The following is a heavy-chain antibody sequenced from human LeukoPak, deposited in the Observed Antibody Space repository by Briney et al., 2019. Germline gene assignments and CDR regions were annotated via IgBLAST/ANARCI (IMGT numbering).Heavy chain of an antibody. D-gene: IGHD3-10*01. V-gene: IGHV4-34*01. J-gene: IGHJ6*03. Sequence: SETLSLTCAVYGESFSGYYWSWIRQPPGKGLEWIGEIRHSGSTNYNPSLKSRVTMSVDTSKNQFSLKLSSVTAADTAVYYCARGGYYYGSGSYYNPYYYYMDVWAKGPRSPSP. CDR1: GESFSGYY. CDR3: ARGGYYYGSGSYYNPYYYYMDV. CDR2: IRHSGST.